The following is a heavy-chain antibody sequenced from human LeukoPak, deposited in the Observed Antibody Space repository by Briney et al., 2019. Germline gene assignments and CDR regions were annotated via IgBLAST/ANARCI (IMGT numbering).Heavy chain of an antibody. V-gene: IGHV4-39*01. CDR3: ARGRYCSGGTCYPVDY. CDR1: GCSISRSNYY. Sequence: SETLSLTCAVSGCSISRSNYYWGWIRQPPVKGLEWSGCMYYSGSTYYNPSLKRRVTVSVDMSKNQFSLKLSSVTAADTAVYYCARGRYCSGGTCYPVDYWGQGTLVTVSS. J-gene: IGHJ4*02. CDR2: MYYSGST. D-gene: IGHD2-15*01.